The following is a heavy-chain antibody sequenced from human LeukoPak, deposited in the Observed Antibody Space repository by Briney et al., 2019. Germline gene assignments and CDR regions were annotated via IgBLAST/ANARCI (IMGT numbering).Heavy chain of an antibody. CDR1: GYTFTSYG. CDR2: ISTYNGNT. CDR3: ARAQYCSSTSCFLLGY. V-gene: IGHV1-18*04. D-gene: IGHD2-2*01. J-gene: IGHJ4*02. Sequence: ASVTVSCKASGYTFTSYGFRWVRQAPGQGLEWMGWISTYNGNTIYAQKLQGRVTMTADTSTSTAYMELRSLRSDDTAVYYCARAQYCSSTSCFLLGYWGQGTLVTVSS.